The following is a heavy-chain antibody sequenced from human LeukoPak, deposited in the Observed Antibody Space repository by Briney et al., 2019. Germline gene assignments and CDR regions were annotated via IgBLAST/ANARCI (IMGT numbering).Heavy chain of an antibody. CDR2: IKQDGSEK. V-gene: IGHV3-7*01. CDR3: ARVRTYYDFWSGYLGPGYFDY. J-gene: IGHJ4*02. D-gene: IGHD3-3*01. CDR1: GFTFSSYW. Sequence: GGSLRLSCAASGFTFSSYWMSWVHQAPGKGLEWVANIKQDGSEKYYVDSVKGRFTISRDNAKNSLYLQMNSLRAEDTAVYYCARVRTYYDFWSGYLGPGYFDYWGQGTLVTVSS.